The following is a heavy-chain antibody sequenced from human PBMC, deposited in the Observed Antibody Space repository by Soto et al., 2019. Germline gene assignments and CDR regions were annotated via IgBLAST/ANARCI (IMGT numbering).Heavy chain of an antibody. CDR1: GFIFSDYS. Sequence: GGSLRLSCAASGFIFSDYSMNWVRQAPGKGLEWVSYISSSSSSIKYADSVKGRFTISRDNAKNSVFLQMKSLRDEDTAVYYCARGVPAGVWGQGTMVTVSS. CDR3: ARGVPAGV. J-gene: IGHJ3*01. V-gene: IGHV3-48*02. D-gene: IGHD2-2*01. CDR2: ISSSSSSI.